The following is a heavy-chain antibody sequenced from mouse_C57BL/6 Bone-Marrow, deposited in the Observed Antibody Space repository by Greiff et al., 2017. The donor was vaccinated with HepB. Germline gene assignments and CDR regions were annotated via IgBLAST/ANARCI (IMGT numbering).Heavy chain of an antibody. Sequence: EVQLQQSGPVLVKPGASVKMSCKASGYTFTDYYMNWVKQSHGKSLEWIGVINPYNGGTSYNQKFKGKATLTVDKSSSTAYMELNSLTSEDSAVYYCARDNLAITTVVARYFDVWGTGTTVTVSS. D-gene: IGHD1-1*01. CDR2: INPYNGGT. CDR3: ARDNLAITTVVARYFDV. J-gene: IGHJ1*03. V-gene: IGHV1-19*01. CDR1: GYTFTDYY.